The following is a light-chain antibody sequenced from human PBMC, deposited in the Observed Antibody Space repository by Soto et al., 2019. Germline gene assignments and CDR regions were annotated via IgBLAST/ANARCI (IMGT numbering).Light chain of an antibody. V-gene: IGLV2-8*01. Sequence: QSALTQPASVSGSPGESITISCTGTRSDIGSYNYVSWYQQYPGKAPKLMIYEVNKRPSGVPDRFSGSKSGNTASLTVSGLQAEDEADYYCSSYAGSNKWVFGTGTKLTVL. CDR3: SSYAGSNKWV. CDR1: RSDIGSYNY. CDR2: EVN. J-gene: IGLJ1*01.